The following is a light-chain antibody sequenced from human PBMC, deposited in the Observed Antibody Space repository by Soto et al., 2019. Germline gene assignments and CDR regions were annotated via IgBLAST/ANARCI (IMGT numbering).Light chain of an antibody. CDR3: QQYGSSPYT. V-gene: IGKV3-20*01. J-gene: IGKJ2*01. CDR1: QSVSSSY. Sequence: EIVLTQSPGALSLSPGERATLSCRASQSVSSSYLAWYQQKPGQAPRLLIYGASSRATGIPGRFSGSGSGTDFTLTISRLEPEDFAVYYCQQYGSSPYTFGQGTTLEIK. CDR2: GAS.